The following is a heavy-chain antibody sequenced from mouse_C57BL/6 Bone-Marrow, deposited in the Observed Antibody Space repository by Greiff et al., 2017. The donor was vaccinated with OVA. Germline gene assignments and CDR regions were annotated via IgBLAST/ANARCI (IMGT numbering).Heavy chain of an antibody. Sequence: EVQLQQSGPELVKPGASVKISCKASGYTFTDYYMNWVKQSHGKSLEWIGDINPNNGGTSYNQKFKGKATLTVDKSSSTAYMELRSLTSEDSAVYDCARRDDYYGYFDYWGQGTTLTVSS. CDR3: ARRDDYYGYFDY. J-gene: IGHJ2*01. CDR1: GYTFTDYY. CDR2: INPNNGGT. V-gene: IGHV1-26*01. D-gene: IGHD1-1*01.